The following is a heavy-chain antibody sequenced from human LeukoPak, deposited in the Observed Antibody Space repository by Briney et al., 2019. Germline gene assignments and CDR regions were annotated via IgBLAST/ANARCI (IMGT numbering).Heavy chain of an antibody. CDR3: ARDRGRGSTPYYYYYYMDV. CDR1: GFTFSSYA. Sequence: GGSLRLSCAASGFTFSSYAMHWVRQAPGKGLEWVAVISYDGSNKYYADSVKGRFTISRDNSKNTLYLQMNSLRAEDTAVYYCARDRGRGSTPYYYYYYMDVWGKGTTVTVSS. CDR2: ISYDGSNK. V-gene: IGHV3-30-3*01. D-gene: IGHD3-16*01. J-gene: IGHJ6*03.